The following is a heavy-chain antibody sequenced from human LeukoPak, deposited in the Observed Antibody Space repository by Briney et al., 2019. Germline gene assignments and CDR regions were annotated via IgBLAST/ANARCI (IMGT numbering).Heavy chain of an antibody. CDR1: GDSITNYY. D-gene: IGHD2-2*01. CDR2: ISYSGGT. J-gene: IGHJ3*02. V-gene: IGHV4-59*01. CDR3: ARDRAYANSGGYAFDT. Sequence: SETLSLTCTVSGDSITNYYWSWIRQPPGKGLECIAYISYSGGTKYNPSLRSRVTISLDTSKSQFSLELSSVTAADTAIYYCARDRAYANSGGYAFDTWGQGTMVTVSS.